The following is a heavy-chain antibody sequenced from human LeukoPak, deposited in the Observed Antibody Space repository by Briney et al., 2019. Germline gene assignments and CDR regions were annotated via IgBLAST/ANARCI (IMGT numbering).Heavy chain of an antibody. J-gene: IGHJ5*02. V-gene: IGHV1-69*05. D-gene: IGHD2-2*01. CDR1: GGTSSSYA. CDR2: IIPIFGTA. CDR3: AKVVPAAFRWGNWFDP. Sequence: GASVKVSCKASGGTSSSYAISWVRQAPGQGLEWMGGIIPIFGTANYAQKFQGRVTITTDESTSTAYMELSSLRSEDTAVYYCAKVVPAAFRWGNWFDPWGQGTLVTVSS.